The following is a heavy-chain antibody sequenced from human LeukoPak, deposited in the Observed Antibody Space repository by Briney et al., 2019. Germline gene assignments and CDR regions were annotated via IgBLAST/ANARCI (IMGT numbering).Heavy chain of an antibody. Sequence: SETLCLSCAVSGGSISSYYRSWIRQPAGKGLEWIGRFYISGSTNYNPSLKSRVTMSVDTSKNQLSLRLNSVTAADTAVYYCARDFLLQSEGLFDYWGQGTLVTVSS. D-gene: IGHD4-11*01. J-gene: IGHJ4*02. CDR2: FYISGST. CDR3: ARDFLLQSEGLFDY. CDR1: GGSISSYY. V-gene: IGHV4-4*07.